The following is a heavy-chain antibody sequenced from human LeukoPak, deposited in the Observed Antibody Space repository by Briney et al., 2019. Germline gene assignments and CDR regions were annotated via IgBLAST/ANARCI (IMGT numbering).Heavy chain of an antibody. V-gene: IGHV4-4*07. CDR2: IYTSGST. CDR3: AVCSVTGRAFDI. J-gene: IGHJ3*02. D-gene: IGHD3-10*02. CDR1: GGSISSYY. Sequence: PSETLSLTCTVSGGSISSYYWSWIRQPAGKGLEWIGRIYTSGSTNYNPSLKSRVTASVDTSKNQFSLKLSSVTAADTAVYYCAVCSVTGRAFDIWGQGTMVTVSS.